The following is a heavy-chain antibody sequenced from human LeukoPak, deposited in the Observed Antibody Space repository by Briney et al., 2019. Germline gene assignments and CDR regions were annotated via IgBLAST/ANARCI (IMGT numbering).Heavy chain of an antibody. CDR1: GFRFSSYS. D-gene: IGHD2-2*01. V-gene: IGHV3-48*04. CDR2: ISHTGSTM. J-gene: IGHJ4*02. Sequence: QAGGSLRLSCAASGFRFSSYSMNWVRQAPGKGLEWVSYISHTGSTMSYADSVKGRFTISRDNARNSLHLQMNSLRAEDTAVYYCAREDIRDIVVVPAATAYYFDYWGQGTLVTVSS. CDR3: AREDIRDIVVVPAATAYYFDY.